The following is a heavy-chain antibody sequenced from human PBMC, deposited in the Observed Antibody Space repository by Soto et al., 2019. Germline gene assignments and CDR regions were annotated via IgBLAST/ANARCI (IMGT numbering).Heavy chain of an antibody. J-gene: IGHJ4*02. V-gene: IGHV1-2*04. Sequence: ASVKVSCKASGYTFTGYYMHWVRQAPGQGLEWMGWINPNSGGTNYAQKFQGWVTMTRDTSISTAYMELSRLRSDDTAVYYCARGSVVVVAPTQIRHWGKGTLVT. CDR2: INPNSGGT. CDR3: ARGSVVVVAPTQIRH. CDR1: GYTFTGYY. D-gene: IGHD2-15*01.